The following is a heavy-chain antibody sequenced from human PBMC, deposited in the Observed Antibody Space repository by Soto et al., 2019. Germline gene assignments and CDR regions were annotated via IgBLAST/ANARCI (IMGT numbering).Heavy chain of an antibody. J-gene: IGHJ6*03. V-gene: IGHV1-2*04. D-gene: IGHD2-8*01. CDR3: ARGHSTDCSNGVCSFFYNHEMDV. CDR2: INPKSGGT. Sequence: ASVKVSCKASGYSFTDYHIHWVRQAPGQGLEWLGRINPKSGGTSTAQKFQGWVTMTRDRSLSTVYMELTRLRSDDTAVYFCARGHSTDCSNGVCSFFYNHEMDVWGKGTKVTVS. CDR1: GYSFTDYH.